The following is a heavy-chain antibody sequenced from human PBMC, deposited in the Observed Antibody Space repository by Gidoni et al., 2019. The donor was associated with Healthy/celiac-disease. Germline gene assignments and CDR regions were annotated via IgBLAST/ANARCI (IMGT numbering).Heavy chain of an antibody. CDR3: AREGLYFWSGSTATNWFDP. CDR2: IIPIFGTA. J-gene: IGHJ5*02. V-gene: IGHV1-69*01. Sequence: QVQLVQSGAEVKKPGSSVKVSCKASGGTFSSYAISWVRQAPGQGLEWMGGIIPIFGTANNAQKFQGRVTMTADESTSTAYMELSSLRSEDTAVYYCAREGLYFWSGSTATNWFDPWGQGTLVTVSS. D-gene: IGHD3-3*01. CDR1: GGTFSSYA.